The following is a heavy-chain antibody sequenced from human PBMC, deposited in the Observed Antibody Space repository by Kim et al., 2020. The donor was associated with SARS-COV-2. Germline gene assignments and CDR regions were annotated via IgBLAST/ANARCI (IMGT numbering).Heavy chain of an antibody. V-gene: IGHV3-9*01. Sequence: GGSLRLSCAASGFTFGDYAMHWVRQAPGKGLEWVSGISWNSGSIGYADSVKGRFTISRDNAKNSLYLQMNSLRAEDTALYYCTYSNYYYYMDVWGKGTTVTVSS. J-gene: IGHJ6*03. CDR1: GFTFGDYA. D-gene: IGHD2-15*01. CDR3: TYSNYYYYMDV. CDR2: ISWNSGSI.